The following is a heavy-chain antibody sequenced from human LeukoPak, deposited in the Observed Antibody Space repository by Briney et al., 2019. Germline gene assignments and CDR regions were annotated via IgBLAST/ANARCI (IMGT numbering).Heavy chain of an antibody. D-gene: IGHD1-26*01. V-gene: IGHV4-39*07. CDR1: GGSISISSYY. CDR3: ARDDLSGTYGGVDY. CDR2: INHSGST. J-gene: IGHJ4*02. Sequence: PSETLSLTCTVSGGSISISSYYWGWIRQPPGKGLEWIGEINHSGSTNYNPSLKSRVTISVGTSKNQFSLKLSSVTAADTAVYYCARDDLSGTYGGVDYWGQGTLVTVSS.